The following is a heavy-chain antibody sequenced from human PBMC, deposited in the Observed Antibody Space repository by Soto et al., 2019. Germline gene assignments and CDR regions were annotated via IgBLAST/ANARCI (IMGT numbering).Heavy chain of an antibody. CDR3: GRGRSGQVVVFY. Sequence: ASVKVSCKASGYTFTGHYIHWVRQAPEQGPEWMGEIGPESGATRYAQKFQGRVTMTRDMSITTVYMELNNLSPDDTAVYYCGRGRSGQVVVFYWGQGTPVTVS. J-gene: IGHJ4*02. D-gene: IGHD3-22*01. V-gene: IGHV1-2*02. CDR2: IGPESGAT. CDR1: GYTFTGHY.